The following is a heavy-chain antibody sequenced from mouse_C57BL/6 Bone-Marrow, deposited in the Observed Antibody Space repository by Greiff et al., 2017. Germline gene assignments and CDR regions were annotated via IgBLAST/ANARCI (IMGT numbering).Heavy chain of an antibody. CDR3: ARAHYYGSSYGYFDY. CDR2: IEPNSGGT. V-gene: IGHV1-72*01. CDR1: GYTFTSYW. D-gene: IGHD1-1*01. J-gene: IGHJ2*01. Sequence: VQLQQPGAELVKPGASVKLSCKASGYTFTSYWMHWVKQRPGRGLEWIGRIEPNSGGTKYNEKFKSKATLTVDKPSSTAYMQLSSLTSEDSAVYYCARAHYYGSSYGYFDYWGQGTTLTVSS.